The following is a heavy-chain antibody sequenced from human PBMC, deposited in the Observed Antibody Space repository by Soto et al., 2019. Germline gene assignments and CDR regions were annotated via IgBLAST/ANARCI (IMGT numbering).Heavy chain of an antibody. J-gene: IGHJ6*02. CDR1: GGSFSGYY. D-gene: IGHD2-2*01. CDR3: ARGRSTSWHYYYYYGMDV. CDR2: INHSGST. V-gene: IGHV4-34*01. Sequence: SETLSLTCAVYGGSFSGYYWSWIRQPPGKGLEWIGEINHSGSTNYNPSLKSRVTISVDTSKNQFSLKLSSVTAADTAVYYCARGRSTSWHYYYYYGMDVWGQGTTVTVPS.